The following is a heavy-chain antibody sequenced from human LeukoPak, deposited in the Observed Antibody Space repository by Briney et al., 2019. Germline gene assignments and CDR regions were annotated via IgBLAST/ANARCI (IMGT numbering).Heavy chain of an antibody. D-gene: IGHD3-3*01. V-gene: IGHV5-51*01. Sequence: GESLKISCKGSGYNFSNSWIGWVRQMPGKGLEWMGIIYPGDSDTRYSPSFQGQVTISADKSISTAYLQWSSLKASDTAMYYCARDPSIYYYMDVWGKGTTVTVSS. CDR3: ARDPSIYYYMDV. CDR2: IYPGDSDT. J-gene: IGHJ6*03. CDR1: GYNFSNSW.